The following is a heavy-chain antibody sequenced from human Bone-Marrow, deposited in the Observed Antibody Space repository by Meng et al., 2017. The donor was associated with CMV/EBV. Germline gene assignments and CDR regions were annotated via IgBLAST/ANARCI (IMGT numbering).Heavy chain of an antibody. CDR1: GFTFSNAW. D-gene: IGHD5-18*01. J-gene: IGHJ4*02. CDR3: AKASTDTAMGDY. Sequence: GGSLRLSCAASGFTFSNAWMSWVRQAPGKGLEWVSAISGSGGSTYYADSVKGRFTISRDNSKNTLYLQMNSLRAEDTAVYYCAKASTDTAMGDYWGQGPLVTVSS. V-gene: IGHV3-23*01. CDR2: ISGSGGST.